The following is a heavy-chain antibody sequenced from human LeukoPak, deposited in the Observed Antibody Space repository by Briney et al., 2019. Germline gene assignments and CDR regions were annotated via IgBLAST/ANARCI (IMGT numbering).Heavy chain of an antibody. D-gene: IGHD2-2*01. CDR1: GGSISSSSHY. CDR3: ARVQLSSYYYIDV. Sequence: SETLSLTCTVSGGSISSSSHYWGWIRQPPGKGLEWTGSIFYSGSTYYNPSLKSRVTISVDTSNNQFSLKLSSVTAADTAVYYCARVQLSSYYYIDVWGKGTTVTVSS. J-gene: IGHJ6*03. CDR2: IFYSGST. V-gene: IGHV4-39*01.